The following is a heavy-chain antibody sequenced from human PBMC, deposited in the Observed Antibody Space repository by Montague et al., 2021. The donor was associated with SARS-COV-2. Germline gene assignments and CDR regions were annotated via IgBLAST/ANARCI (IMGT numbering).Heavy chain of an antibody. CDR1: GGSIGSYY. D-gene: IGHD3-10*01. CDR3: ARSLDPSGTYYLPY. J-gene: IGHJ4*02. Sequence: SETLSLTCSVSGGSIGSYYWSWLRQPPGKGLEWIGHIHYSGSNTYSSSFKSRVTISIDTPKNKFSLKLSSVTAADTAVYYCARSLDPSGTYYLPYWGQGTLVTVSS. CDR2: IHYSGSN. V-gene: IGHV4-59*01.